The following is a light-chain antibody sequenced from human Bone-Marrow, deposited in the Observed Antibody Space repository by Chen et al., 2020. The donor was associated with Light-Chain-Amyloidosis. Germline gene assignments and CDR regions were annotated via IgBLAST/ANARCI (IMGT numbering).Light chain of an antibody. J-gene: IGLJ3*02. V-gene: IGLV3-21*02. CDR1: NIGSTS. Sequence: SYVLTQPSPVSVAPGQTSTTACGGNNIGSTSVHWYQQTPGQAPLLVVYDASDRPSGIPARLSGSNSGNTATLTISGVEAGDEADYYCQVWDRSRDRPVFGGGTTLTVL. CDR3: QVWDRSRDRPV. CDR2: DAS.